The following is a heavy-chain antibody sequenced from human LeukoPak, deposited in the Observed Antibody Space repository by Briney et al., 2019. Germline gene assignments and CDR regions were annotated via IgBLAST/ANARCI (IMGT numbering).Heavy chain of an antibody. CDR1: GFTFSSYW. D-gene: IGHD1-14*01. Sequence: PGGSLRLSCAASGFTFSSYWMSWVRQAPGKGLEWVANIKQDGSEKYYVDSVKGRFTISRDNAKNSLYLQMNSLRAEDTSLYYCARGAVGAWDHIADYWGQGTLVTVSS. CDR3: ARGAVGAWDHIADY. V-gene: IGHV3-7*04. CDR2: IKQDGSEK. J-gene: IGHJ4*02.